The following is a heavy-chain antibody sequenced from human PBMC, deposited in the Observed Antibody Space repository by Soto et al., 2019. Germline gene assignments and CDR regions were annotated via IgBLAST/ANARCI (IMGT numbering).Heavy chain of an antibody. J-gene: IGHJ6*02. CDR3: AREGAYCSSTSCYTPHYCYYGMDV. D-gene: IGHD2-2*02. CDR2: SIPTFGTA. CDR1: GGTFSSYA. V-gene: IGHV1-69*01. Sequence: QVQLVQSGAEVKKPGSSVKVSCKASGGTFSSYAISWVRQAPGQGLEWMGGSIPTFGTANYAQKFQGRVTVSADESTSTAYMEQSSLRSEDTAVYYCAREGAYCSSTSCYTPHYCYYGMDVWGQGTTVTVSS.